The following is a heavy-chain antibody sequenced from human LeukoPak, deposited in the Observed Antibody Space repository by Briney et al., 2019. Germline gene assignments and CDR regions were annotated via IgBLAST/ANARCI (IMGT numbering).Heavy chain of an antibody. J-gene: IGHJ6*02. V-gene: IGHV4-59*06. CDR3: ARDCSSTSCLVDGMDV. CDR2: IYYSGST. D-gene: IGHD2-2*01. Sequence: SETLSLTCTVSGGSISSYYWSWIRQHPGKGLEWIGYIYYSGSTYYNPSLKSRVTISVDTSKNQFSLKLSSVTAADTAVYYCARDCSSTSCLVDGMDVWGQGTTVTVSS. CDR1: GGSISSYY.